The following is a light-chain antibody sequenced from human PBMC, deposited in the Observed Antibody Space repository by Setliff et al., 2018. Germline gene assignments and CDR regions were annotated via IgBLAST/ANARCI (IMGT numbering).Light chain of an antibody. Sequence: QSVLTQPPSVSGAPGQRVTISCTGTSSNIGATYDVHWYQQLPGTAPKLLMYGYSNRPSGVPDRFSGSKSANTASLTVSGLQAGDEADYYCGSYAFNSYVFGTGTKGTVL. J-gene: IGLJ1*01. CDR1: SSNIGATYD. V-gene: IGLV1-40*01. CDR3: GSYAFNSYV. CDR2: GYS.